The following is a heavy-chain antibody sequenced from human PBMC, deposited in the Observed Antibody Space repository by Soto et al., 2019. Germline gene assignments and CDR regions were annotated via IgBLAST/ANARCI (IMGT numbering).Heavy chain of an antibody. V-gene: IGHV3-15*07. J-gene: IGHJ4*02. D-gene: IGHD3-22*01. CDR1: GFTFSNAW. CDR2: IKSKTDGGTT. CDR3: TTEEYDSSGYLVRDFDY. Sequence: ESGGGLVKPGGSLRLSCAASGFTFSNAWMNWVRQAPGKGLEWVGRIKSKTDGGTTDYAAPVKGRFTISRDDSKNTLYLQMNSLKTEDTAVYYCTTEEYDSSGYLVRDFDYWGQGTLVTVSS.